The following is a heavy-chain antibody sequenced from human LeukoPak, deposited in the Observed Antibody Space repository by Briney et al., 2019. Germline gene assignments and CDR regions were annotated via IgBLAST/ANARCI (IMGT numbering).Heavy chain of an antibody. CDR1: GYTFTSNY. J-gene: IGHJ4*02. Sequence: GTSVKVSCKASGYTFTSNYMHWVRQAPGQGLEWMGIINPSGGSTSYAQKFQGRVTMTRDTSTSTVYMELSSLRSEDTAVYYCAIIQPGIAVAGTFFDYWGQGTLVTVSS. V-gene: IGHV1-46*01. D-gene: IGHD6-19*01. CDR2: INPSGGST. CDR3: AIIQPGIAVAGTFFDY.